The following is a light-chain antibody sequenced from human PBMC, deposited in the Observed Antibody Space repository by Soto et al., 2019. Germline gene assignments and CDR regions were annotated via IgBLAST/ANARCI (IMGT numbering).Light chain of an antibody. CDR2: GAF. Sequence: EIVLTQSPATLSLSPGERATLYCSASQSVSSYLAWYQQKPGQAPRLLIYGAFNRATGIPARFSGSGSGTDFTLTISSLEPEDFAVYYCQQRNIWPPVTFGQGTRLEIK. CDR1: QSVSSY. CDR3: QQRNIWPPVT. J-gene: IGKJ5*01. V-gene: IGKV3-11*01.